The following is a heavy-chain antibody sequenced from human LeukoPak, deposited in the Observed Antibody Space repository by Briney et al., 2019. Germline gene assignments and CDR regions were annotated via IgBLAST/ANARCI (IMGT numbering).Heavy chain of an antibody. Sequence: PSETLSLTCAVYGGSFHNYYWNWIRQPPGKGLEWIGEINHSGSTNYNPSLKSRVTISVDTSKNQFSLKLSSVTAAGTAVYYCARSGVPFSSSWYIRFWGQGTLVTVSS. V-gene: IGHV4-34*01. J-gene: IGHJ4*02. CDR2: INHSGST. CDR1: GGSFHNYY. CDR3: ARSGVPFSSSWYIRF. D-gene: IGHD6-13*01.